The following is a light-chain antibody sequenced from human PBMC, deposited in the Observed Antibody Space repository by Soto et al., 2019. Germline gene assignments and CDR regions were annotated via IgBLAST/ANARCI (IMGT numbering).Light chain of an antibody. V-gene: IGLV2-14*01. CDR2: GVN. Sequence: QSALTQPASVSGSHGQSITISCTGSSNDIGTYEYVSWHQHHPGRAPKLIIFGVNDRPSGISDRFSGSKSGNTASLTIFGLQLEDEAVYYCSSYTTGSTLPWVFGTGTKVTVL. CDR1: SNDIGTYEY. CDR3: SSYTTGSTLPWV. J-gene: IGLJ1*01.